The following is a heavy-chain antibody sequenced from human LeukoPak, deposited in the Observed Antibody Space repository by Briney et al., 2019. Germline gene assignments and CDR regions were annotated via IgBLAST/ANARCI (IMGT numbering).Heavy chain of an antibody. Sequence: ASVKVSCKASGYTFTSYYMHWVRQAPGQGLEWMGIINPSGGSTSYAQKFQGRVTMTRDTSISTAYMELSRLRSDDTAVYYCARGYCSSTSCYVGDDAFDIWGQGTMVTVSS. CDR1: GYTFTSYY. V-gene: IGHV1-46*01. J-gene: IGHJ3*02. CDR2: INPSGGST. CDR3: ARGYCSSTSCYVGDDAFDI. D-gene: IGHD2-2*01.